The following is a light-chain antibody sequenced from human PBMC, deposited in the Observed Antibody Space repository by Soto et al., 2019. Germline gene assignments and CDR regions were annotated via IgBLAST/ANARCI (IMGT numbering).Light chain of an antibody. CDR2: SNN. J-gene: IGLJ2*01. CDR1: SSNIGSNT. Sequence: QAALTQPPSASGTPGQRVAISCSGSSSNIGSNTVNWYQHLPGTAPKLLIYSNNQRPSGVPDRFSGSKSGTSASLAISGLQSEDEADYYCAAWDDSLNGVVVGGGTKVTVL. V-gene: IGLV1-44*01. CDR3: AAWDDSLNGVV.